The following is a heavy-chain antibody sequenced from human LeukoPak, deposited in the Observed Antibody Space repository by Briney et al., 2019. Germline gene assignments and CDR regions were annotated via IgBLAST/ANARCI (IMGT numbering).Heavy chain of an antibody. D-gene: IGHD3-22*01. V-gene: IGHV4-61*02. J-gene: IGHJ4*02. Sequence: PSETLSLTCTVSGVSISRGSHYWSWIRQPAGKGLEWIGRIHTIGNTNYSPSLWRRVTISVDTSKNQFSLRLHSVTAADTAAYYCARDRSYYSDTGTDYWGQGALVTVSS. CDR1: GVSISRGSHY. CDR3: ARDRSYYSDTGTDY. CDR2: IHTIGNT.